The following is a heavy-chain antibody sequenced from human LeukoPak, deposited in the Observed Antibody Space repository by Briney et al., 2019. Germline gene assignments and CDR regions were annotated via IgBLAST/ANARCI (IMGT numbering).Heavy chain of an antibody. J-gene: IGHJ6*02. Sequence: GGSLRLSCVDSGITFSRYWMSWVRQAPGKGLEWVANIKQDGGERYYVDSVKGRFTISRDNAKNSLYLQMNSLRVEDTAVYYCARDSYGMDVWGQGTTVTVSS. CDR1: GITFSRYW. V-gene: IGHV3-7*01. CDR2: IKQDGGER. CDR3: ARDSYGMDV.